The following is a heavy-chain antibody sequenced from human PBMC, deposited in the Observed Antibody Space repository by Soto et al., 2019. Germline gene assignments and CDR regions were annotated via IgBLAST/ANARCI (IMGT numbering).Heavy chain of an antibody. CDR1: GYSFTSYW. CDR3: ALVRGYRTTPYYYYGMDV. V-gene: IGHV5-51*01. D-gene: IGHD3-10*01. J-gene: IGHJ6*02. CDR2: IYPGDSDT. Sequence: PGESLKISCQGSGYSFTSYWIGWVRQMPGKGLEWMGIIYPGDSDTRYSPSFQGQVTISADKSISTAYLQWSSLKASDTAMYYCALVRGYRTTPYYYYGMDVWGQGTTVTVSS.